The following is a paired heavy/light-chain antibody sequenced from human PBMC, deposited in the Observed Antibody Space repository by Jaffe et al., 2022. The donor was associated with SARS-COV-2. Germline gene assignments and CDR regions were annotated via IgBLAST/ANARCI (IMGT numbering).Heavy chain of an antibody. CDR3: AREIGSSSQWFDP. J-gene: IGHJ5*02. CDR1: GDSIRSGGYY. V-gene: IGHV4-31*03. CDR2: IYYTGST. D-gene: IGHD6-6*01. Sequence: QVQLQESGPGLVKPSQTLSLTCTVSGDSIRSGGYYWSWFRQPPGRGLEWMGYIYYTGSTYYNPSLKSRVTISLDTTKNQFSLKLTSVTAADMAVYYCAREIGSSSQWFDPWGQGTLVTVSS.
Light chain of an antibody. V-gene: IGLV1-47*01. CDR3: AAWDDSLSGLRV. J-gene: IGLJ1*01. CDR1: SSNIGSNY. CDR2: RNT. Sequence: QSVLTQPPSASGTPGQRVTISCSGSSSNIGSNYVHWYQQLPGTAPKLLIYRNTQRPSGVPDRFSGSKSGTSASLAISGLRSEDEADYFCAAWDDSLSGLRVFGTGTKVTVL.